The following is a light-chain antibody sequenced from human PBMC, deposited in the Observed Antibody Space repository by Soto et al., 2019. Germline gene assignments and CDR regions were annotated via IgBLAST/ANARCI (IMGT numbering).Light chain of an antibody. V-gene: IGKV1-5*01. CDR1: QSISSW. CDR2: DAS. J-gene: IGKJ1*01. CDR3: QQYNTYSRT. Sequence: DIQMTQSPSTLSTSVGDRVTITCRASQSISSWLAWYQQKPGKAPKLLIYDASSLESGVPSRFSGNASGTEFTLTISSLQPDDFATYYFQQYNTYSRTFGQGTKVEIK.